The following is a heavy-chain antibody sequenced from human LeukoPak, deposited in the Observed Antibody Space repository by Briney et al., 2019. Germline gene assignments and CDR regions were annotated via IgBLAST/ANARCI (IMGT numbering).Heavy chain of an antibody. D-gene: IGHD7-27*01. Sequence: PGGSLRLSCAASGFTFSTYGMHWVRQAPGKGLEWVAVISHDGNNKYYVDSVKGRFTISRDNSKNTLYPQMNSLRAEDTAVYYCARDWGNWGYGWYFDHWGQGTLVTVSS. J-gene: IGHJ4*02. CDR3: ARDWGNWGYGWYFDH. V-gene: IGHV3-30*03. CDR2: ISHDGNNK. CDR1: GFTFSTYG.